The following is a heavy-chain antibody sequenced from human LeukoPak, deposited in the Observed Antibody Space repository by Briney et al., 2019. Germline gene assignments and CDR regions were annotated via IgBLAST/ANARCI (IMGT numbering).Heavy chain of an antibody. CDR2: INPSGGST. Sequence: ASVKVSCKASGYTFTSYYMHWVRQAPGRGLEWMGIINPSGGSTSYAQKFQGRVTMTRDTSTSTVYMELSSLRSEDTAVYYCARLDYYDTLPAVAGDYWGQGTLVTVSS. D-gene: IGHD3-22*01. CDR1: GYTFTSYY. CDR3: ARLDYYDTLPAVAGDY. J-gene: IGHJ4*02. V-gene: IGHV1-46*01.